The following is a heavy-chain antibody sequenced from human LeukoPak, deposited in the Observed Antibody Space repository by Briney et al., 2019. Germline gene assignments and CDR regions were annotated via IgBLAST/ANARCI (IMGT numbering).Heavy chain of an antibody. CDR3: ARGPKSSGYYSVDY. J-gene: IGHJ4*02. CDR2: IYTSEST. CDR1: GGSISGYY. V-gene: IGHV4-4*07. Sequence: SSETLSLTCTVSGGSISGYYWSWIRQPAGKGLEWIGRIYTSESTNYNPSLKSRVTMSVDTSKNQFSLKMSSVTAADTAVYYCARGPKSSGYYSVDYWGQGTLATVSS. D-gene: IGHD3-22*01.